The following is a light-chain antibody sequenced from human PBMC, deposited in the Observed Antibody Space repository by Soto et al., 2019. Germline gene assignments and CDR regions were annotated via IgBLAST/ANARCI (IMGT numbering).Light chain of an antibody. CDR1: QSVSSN. CDR3: QQYDNWPPT. Sequence: EIVMTQSPGTLSVSPGERATLSCMASQSVSSNLAWYQQKPGQAPRLLISDASTRATGIPARFSGSGSGTEFTLTVSSLQSEDFAVYYCQQYDNWPPTFGQGTRLEIK. CDR2: DAS. J-gene: IGKJ5*01. V-gene: IGKV3-15*01.